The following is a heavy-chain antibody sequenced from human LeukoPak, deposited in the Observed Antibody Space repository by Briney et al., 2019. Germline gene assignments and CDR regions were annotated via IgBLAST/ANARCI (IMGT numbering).Heavy chain of an antibody. CDR1: GFTLSSYA. J-gene: IGHJ5*02. CDR3: ARDRVELEQQLVPWFDP. Sequence: GGSLRLSCAASGFTLSSYAMHWVRQAPGKGLEWVAVISYDGSNKYYADSVKGRFTISRDNSKNTLYLQMNSLRAEDTAVYYCARDRVELEQQLVPWFDPWGQGTLVTVSS. CDR2: ISYDGSNK. D-gene: IGHD6-13*01. V-gene: IGHV3-30-3*01.